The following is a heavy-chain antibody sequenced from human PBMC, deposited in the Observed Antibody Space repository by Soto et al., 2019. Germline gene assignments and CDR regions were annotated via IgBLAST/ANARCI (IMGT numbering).Heavy chain of an antibody. J-gene: IGHJ5*02. V-gene: IGHV3-30*18. CDR2: ISHDGGAT. CDR1: GFTFSTSG. D-gene: IGHD6-13*01. Sequence: QVQLVESGGGVVQSGRSLRLSCAASGFTFSTSGMHWIRQAPGKGLEWVAMISHDGGATYYVDSVKGRFTISRDTDKKTLHLQMDSLRPEDTATYYCAKDWGSSGWYNWFDPWGQGTLVTVSS. CDR3: AKDWGSSGWYNWFDP.